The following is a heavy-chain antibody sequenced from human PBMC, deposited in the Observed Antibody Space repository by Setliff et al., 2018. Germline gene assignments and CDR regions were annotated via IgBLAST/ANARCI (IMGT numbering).Heavy chain of an antibody. Sequence: PGGSLRLSCAASGFTFDDYAMSWIRQAPGKGLEWVSYISSSGSTIYYADSVKGRFTISRDNSKNTVYLEMNSLRAEDTAVYYCAKRGPYCSGGTCHYYFDYWGQGTLVTVSS. CDR3: AKRGPYCSGGTCHYYFDY. CDR1: GFTFDDYA. D-gene: IGHD2-15*01. V-gene: IGHV3-23*01. J-gene: IGHJ4*02. CDR2: ISSSGSTI.